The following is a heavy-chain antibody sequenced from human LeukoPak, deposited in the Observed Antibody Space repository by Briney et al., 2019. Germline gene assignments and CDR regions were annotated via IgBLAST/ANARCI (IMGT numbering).Heavy chain of an antibody. Sequence: GGSLRLSCAASGFTFSSYGMHWVRQAPGKGLEWVAVISYDGSNKYYADSVKGRFTISRDDSKNTLYLQMNSLRAEDTAVYYCAKDPVAEEKDAGGYFDYWGQGTLVTVSS. CDR1: GFTFSSYG. D-gene: IGHD6-19*01. CDR2: ISYDGSNK. J-gene: IGHJ4*02. V-gene: IGHV3-30*18. CDR3: AKDPVAEEKDAGGYFDY.